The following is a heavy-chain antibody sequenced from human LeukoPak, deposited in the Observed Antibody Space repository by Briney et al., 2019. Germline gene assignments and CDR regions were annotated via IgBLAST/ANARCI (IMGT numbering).Heavy chain of an antibody. CDR1: GDSVSSNSAV. V-gene: IGHV6-1*01. Sequence: SQTLSLTCAISGDSVSSNSAVWNWIRQSPSRGLEWLGRTYYKSKWSNNYAVSVRSRITINPDTSKNQFSLQLNSVTPEDTAVYYCARVWWLPDDAFDIWGQGTMVTVSS. J-gene: IGHJ3*02. D-gene: IGHD2-21*01. CDR2: TYYKSKWSN. CDR3: ARVWWLPDDAFDI.